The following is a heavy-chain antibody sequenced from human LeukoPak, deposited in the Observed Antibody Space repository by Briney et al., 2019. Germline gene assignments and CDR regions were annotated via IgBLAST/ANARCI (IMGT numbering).Heavy chain of an antibody. D-gene: IGHD6-13*01. CDR2: ISGSGTTT. V-gene: IGHV3-23*01. CDR1: GFTFSSYA. J-gene: IGHJ4*02. Sequence: GFLRLSCAVSGFTFSSYAMNWVRQAPGKGLEWVSSISGSGTTTFYADSVTGRFTISRDNSKNTLYLQMNSLRAEDTAVYYCAKRLHSSSYYAAFDFWGQGTLVTVSS. CDR3: AKRLHSSSYYAAFDF.